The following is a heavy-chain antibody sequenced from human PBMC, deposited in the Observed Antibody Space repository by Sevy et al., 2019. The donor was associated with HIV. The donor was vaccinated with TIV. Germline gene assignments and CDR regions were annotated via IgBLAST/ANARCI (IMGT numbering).Heavy chain of an antibody. Sequence: GGSLRLSCAASGFTFSTYSMSWVRQAPGKVLEWVSYISGFNNYIYYAHSLRGRFTISRDNAKHSLYLQMNNLRAEDTAVYYCARGASSGWDYFDYWGQGTLVTVSS. J-gene: IGHJ4*02. CDR2: ISGFNNYI. CDR3: ARGASSGWDYFDY. CDR1: GFTFSTYS. V-gene: IGHV3-21*01. D-gene: IGHD6-19*01.